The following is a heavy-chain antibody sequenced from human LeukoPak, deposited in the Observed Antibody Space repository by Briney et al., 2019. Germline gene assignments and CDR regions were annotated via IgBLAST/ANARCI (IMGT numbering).Heavy chain of an antibody. CDR2: ISYNGNKE. D-gene: IGHD3-22*01. CDR3: ASIIYYDGY. Sequence: GGSLRLSCAASGFTFSDYAMHWVRQAPGKGLEWVTLISYNGNKEYYADSVKGRFTISRDNSKNTLYLQMNSLRAEDTAVYYCASIIYYDGYWGQGTLVTVSS. J-gene: IGHJ4*02. V-gene: IGHV3-30-3*01. CDR1: GFTFSDYA.